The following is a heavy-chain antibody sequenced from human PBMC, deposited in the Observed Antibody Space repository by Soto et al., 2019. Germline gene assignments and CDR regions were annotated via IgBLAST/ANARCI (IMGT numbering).Heavy chain of an antibody. V-gene: IGHV3-7*01. CDR1: GFTFSNYW. D-gene: IGHD3-10*01. CDR3: ARGSYGSASYYQGDWFDP. CDR2: RKQDGSEK. J-gene: IGHJ5*02. Sequence: EVLVVESGGGLVQPGGSLRLSCAASGFTFSNYWMSWGRQAPGKRLEWVANRKQDGSEKYYVDSVKGRFTISRDNAKNSLYLQMNGLRVEYTAVYYCARGSYGSASYYQGDWFDPWGQGTLVIVSS.